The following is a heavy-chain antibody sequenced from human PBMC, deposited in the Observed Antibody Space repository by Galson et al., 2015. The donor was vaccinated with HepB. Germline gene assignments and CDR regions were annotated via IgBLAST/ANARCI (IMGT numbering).Heavy chain of an antibody. CDR2: ISGSGGST. J-gene: IGHJ6*02. D-gene: IGHD1-7*01. CDR3: AKAVRNYGASYYYYGMDV. CDR1: GFTFSSYA. V-gene: IGHV3-23*01. Sequence: SLRLSCAASGFTFSSYAMSWVRQAPGKGLEWVSAISGSGGSTYYADSVKGRFTISRDNSKNTLYLQMNSLRAEDTAVYYCAKAVRNYGASYYYYGMDVWGQGTTVTVSS.